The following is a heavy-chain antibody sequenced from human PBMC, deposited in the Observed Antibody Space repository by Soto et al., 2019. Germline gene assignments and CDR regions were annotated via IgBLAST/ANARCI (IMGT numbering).Heavy chain of an antibody. V-gene: IGHV3-30*18. CDR3: AKNSEATIRVGYDY. Sequence: GGSLRLSCVASGFAFSSFCLHWVRPGPGKGLEWVAVISNDGRNKYSADSVKGRFTISRDNSKNTLYLQMNSLRAEDTAVYYCAKNSEATIRVGYDYWGQGTRVTVSS. CDR1: GFAFSSFC. J-gene: IGHJ4*02. D-gene: IGHD5-12*01. CDR2: ISNDGRNK.